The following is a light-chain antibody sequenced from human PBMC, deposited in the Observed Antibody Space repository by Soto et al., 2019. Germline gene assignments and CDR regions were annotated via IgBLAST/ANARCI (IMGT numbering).Light chain of an antibody. J-gene: IGKJ5*01. Sequence: EIGLTQSPATLYLSPGERDTLSSRASQSVSSYLSWYQQKPGQAPRLLIYDASNRATGIPARFSGSGSGTDFTLAISSLEPEDFAVYYCQQRSNWPPAITFGQGTRLEI. CDR3: QQRSNWPPAIT. CDR1: QSVSSY. CDR2: DAS. V-gene: IGKV3-11*01.